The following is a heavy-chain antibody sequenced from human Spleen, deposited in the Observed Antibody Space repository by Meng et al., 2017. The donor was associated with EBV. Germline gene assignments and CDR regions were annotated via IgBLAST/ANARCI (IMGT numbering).Heavy chain of an antibody. J-gene: IGHJ4*02. CDR3: ARDNGDTVTTPYFDF. V-gene: IGHV1-69*01. CDR1: GGTLSNFA. CDR2: ISPVLGAT. D-gene: IGHD2-8*01. Sequence: QVLLVQFGAEGKKPGSSLRVSCKASGGTLSNFAITWVRQAPGQGLEWVGGISPVLGATNFAQNLQGRVTIIADESTSTAYMELSGLTSEDTAVYYCARDNGDTVTTPYFDFWGQGTLVTVSS.